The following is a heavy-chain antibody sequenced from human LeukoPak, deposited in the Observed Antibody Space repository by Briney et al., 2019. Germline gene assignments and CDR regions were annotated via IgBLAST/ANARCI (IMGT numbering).Heavy chain of an antibody. CDR1: GGSISSSIYY. J-gene: IGHJ6*03. CDR2: IYYSGRT. V-gene: IGHV4-39*07. CDR3: AGEDYDYYYMDV. Sequence: PSETLSLTCTVSGGSISSSIYYWGWIRQSPGKGLEWIGSIYYSGRTYYNPSLKSRVTVSVDTSKRQFSLKLNSVTAADTAVYYCAGEDYDYYYMDVWGKGTTVTVSS.